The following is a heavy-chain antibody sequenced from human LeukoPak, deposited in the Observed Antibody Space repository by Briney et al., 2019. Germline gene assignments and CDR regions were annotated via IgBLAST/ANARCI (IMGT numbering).Heavy chain of an antibody. CDR2: ISANNGNT. Sequence: ASVKVSCKASGGTFSSYAISWVRQAPGQGLEWMGWISANNGNTNYAQNLQGRVTMTTDTSTSTAYMELRSLRSDDTAVYYCARDNPTMTHGLLLHWGQGTLVTVSS. J-gene: IGHJ4*02. CDR1: GGTFSSYA. V-gene: IGHV1-18*01. D-gene: IGHD2-21*01. CDR3: ARDNPTMTHGLLLH.